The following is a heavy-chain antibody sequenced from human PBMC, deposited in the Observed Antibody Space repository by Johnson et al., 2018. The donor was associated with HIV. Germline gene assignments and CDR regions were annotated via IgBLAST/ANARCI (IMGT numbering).Heavy chain of an antibody. Sequence: VQLVESGGGLVQRGGSLRLSCAAYGFTFSSYAMTWVRQAPGKGVEWVSAISGSGGSTYYADSVKGRFTISRDNSKNTLYLQMNSLRAEDTAVYYCAKDLASYSSFWPPAFDVWGQGTMVTVSS. CDR2: ISGSGGST. CDR1: GFTFSSYA. J-gene: IGHJ3*01. D-gene: IGHD6-6*01. CDR3: AKDLASYSSFWPPAFDV. V-gene: IGHV3-23*04.